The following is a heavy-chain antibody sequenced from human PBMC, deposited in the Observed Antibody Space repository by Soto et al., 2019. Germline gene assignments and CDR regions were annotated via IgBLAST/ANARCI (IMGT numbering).Heavy chain of an antibody. CDR2: IIPIFGTA. V-gene: IGHV1-69*13. Sequence: VASVKVSCKASGGTFSSYAISWVRQAPGQGLEWMGGIIPIFGTANYAQKFQGRVTITADESTSTAYMELSSLRSEDTAVYYCARAYSNYYYYYGMDVWGQGTTVTVSS. D-gene: IGHD4-4*01. CDR1: GGTFSSYA. CDR3: ARAYSNYYYYYGMDV. J-gene: IGHJ6*02.